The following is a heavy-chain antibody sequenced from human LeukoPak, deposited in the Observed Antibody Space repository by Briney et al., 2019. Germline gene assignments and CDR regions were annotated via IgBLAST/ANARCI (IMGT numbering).Heavy chain of an antibody. CDR2: INHSGST. V-gene: IGHV4-34*01. CDR3: ARGGDSSGYYPFPFDY. CDR1: GGSFSGYY. J-gene: IGHJ4*02. Sequence: SETLSLTCAVYGGSFSGYYWSWIRQPPGKGLEWIGEINHSGSTNYNPSLKSRVTISVDTSKNQFSLKLSSVTAADTAVYYCARGGDSSGYYPFPFDYWGQGTLVTVSS. D-gene: IGHD3-22*01.